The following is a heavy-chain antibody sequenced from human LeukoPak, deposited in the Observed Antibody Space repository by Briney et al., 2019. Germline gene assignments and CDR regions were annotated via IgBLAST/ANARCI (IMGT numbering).Heavy chain of an antibody. CDR1: GYTFTGYY. J-gene: IGHJ6*03. V-gene: IGHV1-2*02. Sequence: ASVKVSCKASGYTFTGYYMHWVRQAPGQGLEWMGIINPSGGSTSYAQKFQGRVTMTSDTSSNTAFMELRRLRADDTAVYYCARGFSMDVWGKGTTVPISS. CDR3: ARGFSMDV. D-gene: IGHD2/OR15-2a*01. CDR2: INPSGGST.